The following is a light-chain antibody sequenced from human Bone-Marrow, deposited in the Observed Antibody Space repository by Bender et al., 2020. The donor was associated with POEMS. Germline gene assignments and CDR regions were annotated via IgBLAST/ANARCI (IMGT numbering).Light chain of an antibody. V-gene: IGLV2-14*03. CDR3: CSYAGRGTLLV. CDR1: SSDVGGYNY. Sequence: QSALTQPASVSGSPGQSITISCTGTSSDVGGYNYVSWYQQHPGKTPKLVIYDVSNRPSGVSNRFSGSKSGNTASLTISGLQAEDEATYYCCSYAGRGTLLVFGSGTKVTVL. CDR2: DVS. J-gene: IGLJ1*01.